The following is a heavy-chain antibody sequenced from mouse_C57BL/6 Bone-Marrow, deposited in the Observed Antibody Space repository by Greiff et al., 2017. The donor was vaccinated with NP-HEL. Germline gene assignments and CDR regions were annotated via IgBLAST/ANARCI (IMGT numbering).Heavy chain of an antibody. CDR2: ISYSGST. CDR3: ARNFPGRYFDV. CDR1: GYSITSGYD. V-gene: IGHV3-1*01. D-gene: IGHD4-1*01. J-gene: IGHJ1*03. Sequence: EVQLQESGPGMVKPSQSLSLTCTVTGYSITSGYDWHWIRHFPGNKLEWMGYISYSGSTKYNPSLKSRISITHDTSKNHFFLKLNSVTTEDTATYYCARNFPGRYFDVWGTGTTVTVSS.